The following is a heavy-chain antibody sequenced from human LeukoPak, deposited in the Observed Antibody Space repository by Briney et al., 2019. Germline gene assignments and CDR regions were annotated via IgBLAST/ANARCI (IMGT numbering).Heavy chain of an antibody. D-gene: IGHD6-13*01. CDR1: GGSISSSSYY. Sequence: LETLSLTCTVSGGSISSSSYYWGWIRQPPGKGLEWIGSIYYSGSTYYNPSLKSRVTISVDTSKNQFSLKLSSVTAADTAVYYCARHRRGIAAAGTPWDYYYYMDVWGKGTTVTISS. J-gene: IGHJ6*03. CDR3: ARHRRGIAAAGTPWDYYYYMDV. V-gene: IGHV4-39*01. CDR2: IYYSGST.